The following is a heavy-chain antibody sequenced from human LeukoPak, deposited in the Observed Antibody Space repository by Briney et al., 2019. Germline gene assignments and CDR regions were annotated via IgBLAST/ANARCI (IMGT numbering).Heavy chain of an antibody. J-gene: IGHJ4*02. CDR2: INHSGST. D-gene: IGHD3-10*01. V-gene: IGHV4-34*01. CDR1: GGSFSGYY. Sequence: SETLSLTCAVYGGSFSGYYWSWIRQPPGKGLEWIGEINHSGSTNYNPSLKSRVTISVDTSKNQFSLKLSSVTAADTAVYYCVRGRVLLWFGEVPRAFDYWGQGTLVTVSS. CDR3: VRGRVLLWFGEVPRAFDY.